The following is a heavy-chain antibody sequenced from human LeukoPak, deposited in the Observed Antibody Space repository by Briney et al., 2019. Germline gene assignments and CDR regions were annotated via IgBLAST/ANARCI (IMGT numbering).Heavy chain of an antibody. CDR3: AKDPLERRYDYYYYGMDV. CDR1: GLTFSSYA. D-gene: IGHD1-1*01. J-gene: IGHJ6*02. Sequence: GGSLRLSCAASGLTFSSYAMSWVRQAPGKGLEWVSAISGSGGSTYYADSVKGRFTISRDNSKNTLYLQMNSLRAEDTAVYYCAKDPLERRYDYYYYGMDVWGQGTTVTVSS. V-gene: IGHV3-23*01. CDR2: ISGSGGST.